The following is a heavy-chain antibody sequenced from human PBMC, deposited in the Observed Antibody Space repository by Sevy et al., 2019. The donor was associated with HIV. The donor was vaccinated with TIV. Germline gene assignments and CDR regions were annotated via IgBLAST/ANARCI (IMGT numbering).Heavy chain of an antibody. D-gene: IGHD2-15*01. CDR3: ARVRDRYCSGGSCYYGYFFDY. Sequence: GGSLRLSCAASGFIFSNYYMTWVRQAPGKGLEWVSYISDRSDTISYADSVKGRFTIARDNAKNALYMQMSSLSGEETAVYYCARVRDRYCSGGSCYYGYFFDYWGQGTLVTVSS. CDR2: ISDRSDTI. V-gene: IGHV3-48*01. CDR1: GFIFSNYY. J-gene: IGHJ4*02.